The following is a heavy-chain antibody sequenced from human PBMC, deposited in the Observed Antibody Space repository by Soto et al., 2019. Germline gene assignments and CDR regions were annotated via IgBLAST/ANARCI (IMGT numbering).Heavy chain of an antibody. J-gene: IGHJ5*02. V-gene: IGHV3-53*01. CDR2: MYSGGSI. CDR3: VRDIRYYDYGWFDP. D-gene: IGHD3-3*01. CDR1: GFTVRSNY. Sequence: GGSLSLSCEASGFTVRSNYMGWDRQATGKGLEWVAVMYSGGSIYYVDSVQGRFTISRDNSKNTLYPQMNSLRDEDTAVYYCVRDIRYYDYGWFDPWGQGTLVTFSS.